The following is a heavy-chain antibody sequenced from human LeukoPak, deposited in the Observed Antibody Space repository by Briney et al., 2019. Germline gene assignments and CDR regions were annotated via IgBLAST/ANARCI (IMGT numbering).Heavy chain of an antibody. V-gene: IGHV4-39*07. CDR2: IYYSGST. CDR3: ARVTGYMIEDYFDY. J-gene: IGHJ4*02. CDR1: GDSISSTNYY. Sequence: SETLSLTCTVSGDSISSTNYYWGWIRQPPGKGLEWIGSIYYSGSTYYNPSLESRVTISVDTSKNQFSLKLSSVTAADTAVYYCARVTGYMIEDYFDYWGQGTLVTVSS. D-gene: IGHD3-9*01.